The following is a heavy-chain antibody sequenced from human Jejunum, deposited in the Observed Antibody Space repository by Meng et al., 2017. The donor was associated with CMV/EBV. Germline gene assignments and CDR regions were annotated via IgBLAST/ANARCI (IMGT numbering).Heavy chain of an antibody. Sequence: ISGDSVSSDRVTWNWIRQSPSRGLEWLGRTYYRSNWSNDYAVSVKSRITINADTSKNQFSLQLTSLTPEDTAVYYCVRGSTTGGFDPWGQGTLATVSS. J-gene: IGHJ5*02. V-gene: IGHV6-1*01. CDR3: VRGSTTGGFDP. CDR2: TYYRSNWSN. CDR1: GDSVSSDRVT. D-gene: IGHD1-1*01.